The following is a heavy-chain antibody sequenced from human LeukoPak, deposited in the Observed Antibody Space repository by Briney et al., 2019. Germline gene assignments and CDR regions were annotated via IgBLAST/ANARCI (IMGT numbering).Heavy chain of an antibody. Sequence: ASVKVSCKASGGTFSSYAISWVRQAPGQGLEWMGGIIPIFGTANYAQKFQGRVTITADESTSTAYMELSSLRSEDTAVYYCARGRGSRSSSWYDAFDIWGQGTMVTVSS. V-gene: IGHV1-69*01. D-gene: IGHD6-13*01. CDR1: GGTFSSYA. CDR2: IIPIFGTA. CDR3: ARGRGSRSSSWYDAFDI. J-gene: IGHJ3*02.